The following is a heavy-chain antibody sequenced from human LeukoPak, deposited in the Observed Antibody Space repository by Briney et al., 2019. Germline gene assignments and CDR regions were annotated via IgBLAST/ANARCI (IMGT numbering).Heavy chain of an antibody. CDR3: ARDEQLGLYYYGMDV. CDR2: ISAYNGNT. J-gene: IGHJ6*02. V-gene: IGHV1-18*01. CDR1: GYTFTSYG. D-gene: IGHD6-6*01. Sequence: ASVKVSCKASGYTFTSYGISWVRQARGQGLEWMGWISAYNGNTNYAQKLQGRVTMTTDTSTSTAYMELRSLRSDDTAVYYCARDEQLGLYYYGMDVWGQGTTVTVSS.